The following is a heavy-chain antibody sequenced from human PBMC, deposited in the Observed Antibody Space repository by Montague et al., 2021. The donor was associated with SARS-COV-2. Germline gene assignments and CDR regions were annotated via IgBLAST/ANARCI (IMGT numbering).Heavy chain of an antibody. CDR2: IYCSGST. CDR3: ARSPEPMIILIITSLNWYFDL. D-gene: IGHD3-22*01. CDR1: GGSISSGGYY. V-gene: IGHV4-31*03. J-gene: IGHJ2*01. Sequence: SETLSLTCTVSGGSISSGGYYWSWIRQHPGKGLEWIGYIYCSGSTYYXXXLKSRVTISVDTSKNQFSLKMSSVTAADTAVYYCARSPEPMIILIITSLNWYFDLWGRGTLVTVSS.